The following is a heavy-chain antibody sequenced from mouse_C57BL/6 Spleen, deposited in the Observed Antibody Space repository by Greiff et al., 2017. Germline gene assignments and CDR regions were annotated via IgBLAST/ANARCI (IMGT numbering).Heavy chain of an antibody. CDR2: IDPSDSYT. CDR1: GYTFTSYW. CDR3: ARSSSLDV. Sequence: QVQLQQPGAELVMPGASVKLSCKASGYTFTSYWMHWVKQRPGQGLEWIGEIDPSDSYTNYNQKFKGKSTLTVDKSSSTAYMQRSSLTSEDSAVYYCARSSSLDVWGTGTTVTVSS. J-gene: IGHJ1*03. D-gene: IGHD1-1*01. V-gene: IGHV1-69*01.